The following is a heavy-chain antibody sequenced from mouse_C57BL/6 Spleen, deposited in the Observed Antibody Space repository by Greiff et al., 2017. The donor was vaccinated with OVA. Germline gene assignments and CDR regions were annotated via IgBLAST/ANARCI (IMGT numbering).Heavy chain of an antibody. CDR1: GYAFTNYL. Sequence: VKLQQSGAELVRPGTSVKVSCKASGYAFTNYLIEWVKQRPGQGLEWIGVINPGSGGTNYNEKFKGKATLTADKSSSTAYMQLSSLTSEDSAVYFCARRGPLTGPWFAYWGQGTLVTVSA. D-gene: IGHD4-1*01. CDR2: INPGSGGT. CDR3: ARRGPLTGPWFAY. V-gene: IGHV1-54*01. J-gene: IGHJ3*01.